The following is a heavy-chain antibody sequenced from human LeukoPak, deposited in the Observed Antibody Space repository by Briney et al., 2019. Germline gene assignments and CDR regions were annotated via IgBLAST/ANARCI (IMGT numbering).Heavy chain of an antibody. CDR3: ARDYSSGWYKWFDP. CDR1: GYTFNSYD. V-gene: IGHV1-8*01. CDR2: MNPNSGNT. D-gene: IGHD6-19*01. J-gene: IGHJ5*02. Sequence: ASVKVSCKASGYTFNSYDINWVRQAPGQGLEWMGWMNPNSGNTGYAQKFQGRVTMTRNNSISTAYMELSSLRSEDTAVYYCARDYSSGWYKWFDPWGQGTLVTVSS.